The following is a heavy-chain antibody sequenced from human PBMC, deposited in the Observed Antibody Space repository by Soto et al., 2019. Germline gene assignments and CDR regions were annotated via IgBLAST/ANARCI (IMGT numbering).Heavy chain of an antibody. CDR2: IYYSGST. CDR3: ARDWHYGDYTGGRTGPGPGYYYGMDV. CDR1: GGSISSGDYY. V-gene: IGHV4-30-4*01. J-gene: IGHJ6*02. D-gene: IGHD4-17*01. Sequence: QVQLQESGPGLVKPSQTLSLTCTVSGGSISSGDYYWSWIRQPPGKGLEWIGYIYYSGSTYYNPSLKSRVTISVDTSKNQFSLKLSSVTAADTAVYYCARDWHYGDYTGGRTGPGPGYYYGMDVWGQGTTVTVSS.